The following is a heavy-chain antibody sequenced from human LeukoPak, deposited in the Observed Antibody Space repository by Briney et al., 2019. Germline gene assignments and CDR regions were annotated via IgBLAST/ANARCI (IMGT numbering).Heavy chain of an antibody. D-gene: IGHD2-21*02. V-gene: IGHV3-21*01. CDR2: VSGSSSSI. CDR1: GFTFNNYG. CDR3: ARDNRGGDGDCCNLDY. J-gene: IGHJ4*02. Sequence: GGSLRLSCAASGFTFNNYGMNWVRQAPGKGLEWVSSVSGSSSSIYYADSVRGRFTISRDNDKRSLCLQMNSLRVEDMAVYYCARDNRGGDGDCCNLDYWGQGTLVTVSS.